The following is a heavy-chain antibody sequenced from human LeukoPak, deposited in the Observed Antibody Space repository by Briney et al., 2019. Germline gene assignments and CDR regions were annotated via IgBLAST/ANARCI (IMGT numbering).Heavy chain of an antibody. CDR3: ARDGYSGRYYYYMDV. CDR1: AFSFSNYT. V-gene: IGHV3-21*01. CDR2: ISPSSSYI. J-gene: IGHJ6*03. Sequence: GGSLRLSCAASAFSFSNYTMNWVRQAPGKRLEWVSSISPSSSYIYYADSVKGRFTISRDNAKTSLYLQMNSLRAEDTAFYYCARDGYSGRYYYYMDVWGKGTTVTVSS. D-gene: IGHD5-12*01.